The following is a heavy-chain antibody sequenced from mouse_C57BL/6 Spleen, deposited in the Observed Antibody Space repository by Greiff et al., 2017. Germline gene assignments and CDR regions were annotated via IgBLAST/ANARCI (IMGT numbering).Heavy chain of an antibody. Sequence: EVKVEESGGGLVKPGGSLKLSCAASGFTFSDYGMHWVRQAPEKGLEWVAYISSGSSTIYYADTVKGRFTISRDNAKNTLFLQMTSLRSEDTAMYYCARPYYGSSYFDYWGQGTTLTVSS. V-gene: IGHV5-17*01. CDR2: ISSGSSTI. J-gene: IGHJ2*01. CDR1: GFTFSDYG. D-gene: IGHD1-1*01. CDR3: ARPYYGSSYFDY.